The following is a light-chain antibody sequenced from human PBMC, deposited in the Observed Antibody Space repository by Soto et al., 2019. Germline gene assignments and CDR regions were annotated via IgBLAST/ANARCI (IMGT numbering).Light chain of an antibody. V-gene: IGLV1-44*01. CDR1: SSDIGSNP. J-gene: IGLJ2*01. Sequence: QSVLTQPPSASGTPGQRVAVSCSGGSSDIGSNPVNWYLHLPGAAPKLLIYRDNQRPSGVPDRFSGSKSGTSASLTISGLQSEDEADYFFSAWDANLYGPVFGGGTKLTVL. CDR2: RDN. CDR3: SAWDANLYGPV.